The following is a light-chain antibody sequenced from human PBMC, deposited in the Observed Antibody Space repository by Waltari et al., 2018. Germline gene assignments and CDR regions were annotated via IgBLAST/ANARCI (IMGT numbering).Light chain of an antibody. CDR1: QRGSRT. CDR2: GAS. Sequence: EIVFTQSPGTLSLSPGERATLSCRASQRGSRTLAWYQQKAGQAPRLLIYGASTRATRIPERFSGGGSGTAFSLPISRLEPEDFAVYYCQHYVRLPATFGQGTKVEIK. CDR3: QHYVRLPAT. V-gene: IGKV3-20*01. J-gene: IGKJ1*01.